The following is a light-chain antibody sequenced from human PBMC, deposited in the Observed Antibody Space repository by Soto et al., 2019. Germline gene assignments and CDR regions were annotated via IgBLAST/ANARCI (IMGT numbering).Light chain of an antibody. CDR1: KLGGKY. CDR3: QAWDNSVV. V-gene: IGLV3-1*01. CDR2: DDT. J-gene: IGLJ2*01. Sequence: SYELTQPPSVSVSPGQTATMTCSGDKLGGKYVCWYQQKPGQSPVLVIYDDTKRPSGIPERFSGSNSGNTATLTNSGTQAMDEADYYCQAWDNSVVFGGGTKLTVL.